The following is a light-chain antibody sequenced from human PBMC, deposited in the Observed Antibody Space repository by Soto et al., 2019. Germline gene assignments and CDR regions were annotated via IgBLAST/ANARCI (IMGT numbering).Light chain of an antibody. CDR2: EVS. CDR3: SSFRNTRVV. Sequence: QSALTQPASVSGSPGQSITISCTGTSSDVGGHNYVSWYQQHPDKAPKLIIYEVSIRPSGVSNRFSGSKSGDTASLTISGLQAEDEAVYYCSSFRNTRVVFGGGTKLTVL. CDR1: SSDVGGHNY. J-gene: IGLJ2*01. V-gene: IGLV2-14*01.